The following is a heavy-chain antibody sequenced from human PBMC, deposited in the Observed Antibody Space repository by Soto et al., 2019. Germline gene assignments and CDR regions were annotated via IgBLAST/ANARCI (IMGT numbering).Heavy chain of an antibody. Sequence: GESLKISCKGSGYSFTSYWISWVRQMPGKGLEWMGRIDPSDSYTNYSPSFQGHVTISADKSISTAYLQWSSLKASDTAMYYCARHPLPVKYSDILTGPRDGMDVWGQGTTVTVSS. CDR2: IDPSDSYT. D-gene: IGHD3-9*01. CDR3: ARHPLPVKYSDILTGPRDGMDV. J-gene: IGHJ6*02. V-gene: IGHV5-10-1*01. CDR1: GYSFTSYW.